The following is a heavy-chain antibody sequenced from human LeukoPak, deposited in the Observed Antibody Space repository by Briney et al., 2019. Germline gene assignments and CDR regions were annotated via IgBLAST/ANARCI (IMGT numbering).Heavy chain of an antibody. V-gene: IGHV4-30-2*01. CDR2: IYHSGST. D-gene: IGHD6-13*01. CDR3: ARYVWQQLALDY. CDR1: GGSISSGGYY. J-gene: IGHJ4*02. Sequence: SQTLSLTCTVSGGSISSGGYYWSWIRQPPGKGLEWIGEIYHSGSTNYHPSLKSRVTISVDKSKNQFSLKLSSVTAADTAVYYCARYVWQQLALDYWGQGTLVTVSS.